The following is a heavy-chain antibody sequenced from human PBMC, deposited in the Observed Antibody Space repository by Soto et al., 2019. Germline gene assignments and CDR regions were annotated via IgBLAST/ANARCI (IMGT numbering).Heavy chain of an antibody. J-gene: IGHJ4*02. CDR3: ARAQYSSSWYPFDY. V-gene: IGHV3-33*01. CDR1: GFTFSSYG. D-gene: IGHD6-13*01. CDR2: IYYDGSNK. Sequence: QVQLVESGGGVVQPGRSLRLSCAASGFTFSSYGMYWVRQAPGKRLEWVAVIYYDGSNKYYADSVKGRFTISRDNSKNTLYLQMNTLRAADTAVYYCARAQYSSSWYPFDYWGQGTLVTVSS.